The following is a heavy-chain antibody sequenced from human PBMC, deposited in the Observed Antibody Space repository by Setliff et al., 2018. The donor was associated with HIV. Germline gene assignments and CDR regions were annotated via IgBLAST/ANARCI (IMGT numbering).Heavy chain of an antibody. D-gene: IGHD6-19*01. J-gene: IGHJ4*02. CDR2: IYTSGST. Sequence: KTSETLSLTCTVSGGSISGYYWSWIRQSPGKGLEWIGYIYTSGSTKYNPSLKSRVTISLDSSKNQFSLKLSSVTAADTAVYYCASGREAVAGALHFDYWGQGTLVTSPQ. CDR3: ASGREAVAGALHFDY. V-gene: IGHV4-4*08. CDR1: GGSISGYY.